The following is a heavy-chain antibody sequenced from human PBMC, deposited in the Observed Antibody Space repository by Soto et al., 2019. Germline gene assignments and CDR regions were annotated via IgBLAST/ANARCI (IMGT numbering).Heavy chain of an antibody. D-gene: IGHD5-18*01. CDR3: ARGRYSYGGFDY. J-gene: IGHJ4*02. CDR2: KYYTGTT. V-gene: IGHV4-39*01. CDR1: GGSILGSSYY. Sequence: PSETLALTCNVSGGSILGSSYYWGWIRQPPGKGLEWIGSKYYTGTTYYSPSLQSRVTISFDTSKNQFSLKLSSVTAADTAVYYCARGRYSYGGFDYWGQGTLVTVSS.